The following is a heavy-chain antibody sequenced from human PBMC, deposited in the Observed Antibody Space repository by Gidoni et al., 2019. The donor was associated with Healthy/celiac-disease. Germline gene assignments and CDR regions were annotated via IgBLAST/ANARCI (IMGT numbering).Heavy chain of an antibody. CDR2: INPNSGGT. D-gene: IGHD6-6*01. V-gene: IGHV1-2*02. CDR1: GYTFTGYY. CDR3: ARGAFEYSSSGIDY. Sequence: QVQLVQSGAAVTKPGHSVKVSCKSSGYTFTGYYMHWVRQAPGQGLEWMGWINPNSGGTNYAQKFQGRVTMTRDTSISTAYMELSRLRSDDTAVYYCARGAFEYSSSGIDYWGQGTLVTVSS. J-gene: IGHJ4*02.